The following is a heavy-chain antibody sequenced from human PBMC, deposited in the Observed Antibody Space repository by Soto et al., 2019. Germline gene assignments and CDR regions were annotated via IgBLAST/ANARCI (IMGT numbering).Heavy chain of an antibody. J-gene: IGHJ4*02. D-gene: IGHD3-10*01. CDR2: MYNSGST. V-gene: IGHV4-59*08. CDR3: ASMGYHYGSGSYPLDY. Sequence: WTWIRQPPGKGPEWIGFMYNSGSTHYNPSLKSRVTISLDTSKNQFSLNLRSVTAADTAVYYCASMGYHYGSGSYPLDYWGQGTLVTVSS.